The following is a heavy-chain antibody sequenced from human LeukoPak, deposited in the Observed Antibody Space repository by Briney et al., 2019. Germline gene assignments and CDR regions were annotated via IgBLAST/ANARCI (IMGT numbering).Heavy chain of an antibody. Sequence: SETLSLTCAVYGGSFSGYYWSWIRQPPGKGLEWIGEINHSGSTNYNPSLKSRVTLSIDTSKNQFSFNLNSVTAADTAVYFCARQLWELLGGIDAFDIWGRGTLVTVSX. J-gene: IGHJ3*02. D-gene: IGHD1-26*01. CDR1: GGSFSGYY. CDR2: INHSGST. V-gene: IGHV4-34*01. CDR3: ARQLWELLGGIDAFDI.